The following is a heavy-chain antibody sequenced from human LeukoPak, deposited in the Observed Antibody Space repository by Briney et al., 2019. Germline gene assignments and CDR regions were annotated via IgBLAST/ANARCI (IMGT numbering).Heavy chain of an antibody. J-gene: IGHJ5*02. V-gene: IGHV1-69*05. CDR2: IIPIFGTA. Sequence: SVKVSCKASGYTFTSYAISWVRQAPGQGLEWMGGIIPIFGTANYAQKFQGRVTITTDESTSTAYMELSSLRSEDTAVYYCARVLGQQLVRGWFDPWGQGTLVTVSS. CDR3: ARVLGQQLVRGWFDP. D-gene: IGHD6-13*01. CDR1: GYTFTSYA.